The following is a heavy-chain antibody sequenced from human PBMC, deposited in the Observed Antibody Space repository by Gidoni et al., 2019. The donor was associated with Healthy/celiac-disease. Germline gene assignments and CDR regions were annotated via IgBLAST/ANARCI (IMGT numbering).Heavy chain of an antibody. J-gene: IGHJ6*02. CDR2: IVVGSGNT. CDR1: GFTFTSSA. CDR3: AATIPAAIYYGMDV. V-gene: IGHV1-58*02. D-gene: IGHD2-2*01. Sequence: QMQLVQPGPEVKKPVTSVKVSCKASGFTFTSSAMQWVRQARGQRLEWIGWIVVGSGNTNYAQKFQERVTITRDMSTSTAYMELSSLRSEDTAVYYCAATIPAAIYYGMDVWGQGTTVTVSS.